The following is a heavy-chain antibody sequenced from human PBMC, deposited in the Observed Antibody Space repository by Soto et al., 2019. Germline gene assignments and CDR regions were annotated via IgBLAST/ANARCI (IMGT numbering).Heavy chain of an antibody. J-gene: IGHJ4*02. CDR1: GYTFSSYD. D-gene: IGHD6-19*01. CDR2: LNPNSGDT. Sequence: QVQLVQSGAEVKKPGASVMVSCKASGYTFSSYDINWVRQATGQGLEWMGWLNPNSGDTGYAQKFQGRVTLTRNTSINTAYIELSSLTSDDTAVYYCATSGGGWYLYWGQGTLVTVSS. V-gene: IGHV1-8*01. CDR3: ATSGGGWYLY.